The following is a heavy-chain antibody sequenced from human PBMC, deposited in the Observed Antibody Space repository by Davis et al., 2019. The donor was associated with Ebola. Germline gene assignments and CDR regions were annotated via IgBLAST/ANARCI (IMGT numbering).Heavy chain of an antibody. Sequence: GESLKISCAASGFTFSSYWMSWVRQAPGKGLEWVANIKQDGSEKYYVDSVKGRFTISRDNAKNSLYLQMNSLRAEDTAVYYCATSWDYGDYGIYYYYGMDVWGQGTTVTVSS. J-gene: IGHJ6*02. CDR3: ATSWDYGDYGIYYYYGMDV. CDR2: IKQDGSEK. CDR1: GFTFSSYW. D-gene: IGHD4-17*01. V-gene: IGHV3-7*01.